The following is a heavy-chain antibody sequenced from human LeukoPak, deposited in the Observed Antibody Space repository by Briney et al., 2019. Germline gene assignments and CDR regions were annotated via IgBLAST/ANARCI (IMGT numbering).Heavy chain of an antibody. V-gene: IGHV3-23*01. CDR1: RFTFSSYA. D-gene: IGHD2-2*01. CDR2: ISGSGGST. Sequence: GGSLRLSCAASRFTFSSYAMSWVRQAPGKGLEWVSGISGSGGSTYHADSVKGRFTISRDNSKNTLYPQMNSLRAEDTAVYYCAKGTLGVVVPGAPYYFDNWGQGTQVTVSS. CDR3: AKGTLGVVVPGAPYYFDN. J-gene: IGHJ4*02.